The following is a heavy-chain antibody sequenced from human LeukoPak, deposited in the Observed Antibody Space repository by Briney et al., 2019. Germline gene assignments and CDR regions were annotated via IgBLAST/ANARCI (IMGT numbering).Heavy chain of an antibody. V-gene: IGHV3-48*03. J-gene: IGHJ6*02. CDR2: ISTSGSTI. D-gene: IGHD3-3*01. CDR3: ARGRFGSV. CDR1: GFTFSGSE. Sequence: SGGSLRLSCAASGFTFSGSEMHWVRQAPGKGLEWASYISTSGSTIYYADSVGGRFSISRDNAKNSLYLQMNSLRAEDTAVYYCARGRFGSVWGQGTTVTVSS.